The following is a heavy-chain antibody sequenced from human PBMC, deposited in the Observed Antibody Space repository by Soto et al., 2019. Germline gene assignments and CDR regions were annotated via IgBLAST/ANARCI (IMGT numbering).Heavy chain of an antibody. CDR1: GYTFTSYD. J-gene: IGHJ6*02. D-gene: IGHD6-19*01. CDR2: MNPNSGNT. Sequence: VASVKVSCKASGYTFTSYDINWVRQATGQGLEWMGWMNPNSGNTGYAQKFQGRVTMTRNTSISTAYMELSSLRSEDTAVYYCARGYSSGWYYYYYGMDVWGQGTTVTVSS. V-gene: IGHV1-8*01. CDR3: ARGYSSGWYYYYYGMDV.